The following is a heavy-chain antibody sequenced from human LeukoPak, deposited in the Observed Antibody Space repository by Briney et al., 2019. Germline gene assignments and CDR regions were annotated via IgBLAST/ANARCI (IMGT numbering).Heavy chain of an antibody. J-gene: IGHJ4*02. CDR1: GYSFNSYY. V-gene: IGHV5-51*01. CDR3: ARGVDFWSGSPYFDF. CDR2: IYPGDPET. D-gene: IGHD3-3*01. Sequence: GESLKISCKASGYSFNSYYIGWVRQMPGKGMEWKGMIYPGDPETRYTPSFQGHVTISLDRSITTAYLRLNNLKASDTAMYYCARGVDFWSGSPYFDFWGQGTLVTVSS.